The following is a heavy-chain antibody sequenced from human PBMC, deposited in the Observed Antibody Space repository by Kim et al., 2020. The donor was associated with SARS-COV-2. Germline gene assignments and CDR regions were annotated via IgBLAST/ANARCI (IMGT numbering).Heavy chain of an antibody. D-gene: IGHD3-10*01. CDR3: VGAMVRGVIITGGMDV. V-gene: IGHV3-53*01. J-gene: IGHJ6*02. Sequence: DSVKGRFTISRDNSKNTLYLQMNSLRAEDTAVYYCVGAMVRGVIITGGMDVWGQGTMVTVSS.